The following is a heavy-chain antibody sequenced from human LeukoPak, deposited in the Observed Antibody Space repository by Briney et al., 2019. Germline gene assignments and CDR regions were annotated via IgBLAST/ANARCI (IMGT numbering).Heavy chain of an antibody. V-gene: IGHV4-34*01. CDR2: INHSGST. CDR3: ARSLLAKRYFGL. CDR1: GGSFSGYY. Sequence: PSETLSLTCAVYGGSFSGYYWSWIRQPPGKGLEWIGEINHSGSTNYNPSLKSRVTISVDTSKNQFSLKLSSVTAADTAVYYCARSLLAKRYFGLWGRGTLVTVSS. J-gene: IGHJ2*01. D-gene: IGHD3-3*01.